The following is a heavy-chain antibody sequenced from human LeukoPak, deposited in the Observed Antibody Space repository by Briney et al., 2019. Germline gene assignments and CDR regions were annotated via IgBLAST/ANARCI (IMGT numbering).Heavy chain of an antibody. Sequence: GGSLRLSCTASGFTFTNAWMSWVRQAPGKGLEWVAFIRYDGSNKYYADSVKGRFTISRDNAKNSLYLQMNSLRAEDTAVYYCARDEGRWQRGEDYWGQGTLVTVSS. CDR1: GFTFTNAW. CDR2: IRYDGSNK. CDR3: ARDEGRWQRGEDY. D-gene: IGHD3-16*01. V-gene: IGHV3-30*02. J-gene: IGHJ4*02.